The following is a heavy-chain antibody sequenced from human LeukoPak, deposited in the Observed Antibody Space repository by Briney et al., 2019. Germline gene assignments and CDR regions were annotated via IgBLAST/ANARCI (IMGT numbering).Heavy chain of an antibody. CDR3: ASSVVVAAKGFDP. V-gene: IGHV4-34*01. Sequence: SETLSLTCAVYGGSFSGYYWSWIRQPPGKGLEWIGEINHSGSTNYNPSLKSRVTISVDTSKNQFSLKLSSVTAADTAVYYCASSVVVAAKGFDPWGQGTLDTVSS. J-gene: IGHJ5*02. CDR1: GGSFSGYY. CDR2: INHSGST. D-gene: IGHD2-15*01.